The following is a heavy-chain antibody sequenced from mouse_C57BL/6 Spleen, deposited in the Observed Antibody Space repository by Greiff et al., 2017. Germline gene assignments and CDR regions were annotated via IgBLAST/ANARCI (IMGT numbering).Heavy chain of an antibody. CDR2: INPNYGTT. CDR1: GYSFTDYN. V-gene: IGHV1-39*01. D-gene: IGHD2-5*01. J-gene: IGHJ3*01. Sequence: VQLQQSGPELVKPGASVKISCKASGYSFTDYNMNWVKQSNGTSLEWIGVINPNYGTTSYNQKFKGKATLTVDQSSSTAYLQLNSRTSEDATVYYCARSDDSNYNAYWGQGTLVTVSA. CDR3: ARSDDSNYNAY.